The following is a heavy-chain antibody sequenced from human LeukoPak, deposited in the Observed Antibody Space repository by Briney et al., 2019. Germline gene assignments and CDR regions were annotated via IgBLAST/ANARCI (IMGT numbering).Heavy chain of an antibody. J-gene: IGHJ5*02. CDR2: INHSGST. V-gene: IGHV4-34*01. CDR3: ARGLPGLWFGETTTWFDP. CDR1: GAPITTHY. D-gene: IGHD3-10*01. Sequence: SETLSLTCTVSGAPITTHYWSWIRQPPGKGLEWIGEINHSGSTNYNPSLKSRVTISVDTSKNQFSLKLSSVTAADTAVYYCARGLPGLWFGETTTWFDPWGQGTLVTVSS.